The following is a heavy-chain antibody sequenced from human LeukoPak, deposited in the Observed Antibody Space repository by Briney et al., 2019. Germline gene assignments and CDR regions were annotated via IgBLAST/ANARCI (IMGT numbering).Heavy chain of an antibody. D-gene: IGHD2-15*01. CDR1: GGSISSGSYY. CDR2: IYTSGST. Sequence: SETLSLTCTVSGGSISSGSYYWSWIRQPAGKGLEWIGRIYTSGSTNYNPSLKSRVTISVDTSKNQFSLKLSSVTAADTAVYYCARDYSGGSCYGNWFDPWGQGTLVTVSS. V-gene: IGHV4-61*02. J-gene: IGHJ5*02. CDR3: ARDYSGGSCYGNWFDP.